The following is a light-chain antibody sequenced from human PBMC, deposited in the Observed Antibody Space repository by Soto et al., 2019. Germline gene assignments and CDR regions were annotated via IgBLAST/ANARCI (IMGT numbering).Light chain of an antibody. CDR3: QQYNSYKLT. CDR2: DAS. J-gene: IGKJ4*01. Sequence: DIQMTQSPSTLSASVGDRVTITCRASQSISSWLAWYQQKPGKAPKLLIYDASSLESGVPSRFSGSGSGTEFNLTISSLQTDDFATYYCQQYNSYKLTFGGGTKVEIK. V-gene: IGKV1-5*01. CDR1: QSISSW.